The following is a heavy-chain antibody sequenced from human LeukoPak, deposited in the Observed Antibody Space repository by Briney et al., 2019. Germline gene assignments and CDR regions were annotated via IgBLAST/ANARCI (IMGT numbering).Heavy chain of an antibody. CDR3: AKDWVVRGVISY. V-gene: IGHV3-30*02. J-gene: IGHJ4*02. CDR1: GFTFSSYG. CDR2: IWYDGSNK. Sequence: PGGSLRLSCAASGFTFSSYGMHWVRQAPGKGLEWVAVIWYDGSNKYYAESVKGRFTISRDNSKNTLYLQMNSLRAEDTAVYYCAKDWVVRGVISYWGQGTLVTVSS. D-gene: IGHD3-10*01.